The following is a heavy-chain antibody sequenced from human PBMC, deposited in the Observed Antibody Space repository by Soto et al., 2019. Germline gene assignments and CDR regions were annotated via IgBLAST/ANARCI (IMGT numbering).Heavy chain of an antibody. J-gene: IGHJ6*02. Sequence: GASLKISCQGSGYSFTSYWIGWVRQMPGKGLEWMGIIYPVDSDTRYSPSFQGQVTISADKSISTAYLQWSSLKASDTAMYYCARGGLVRYFELDVWGQGTTVAVSS. V-gene: IGHV5-51*01. D-gene: IGHD3-9*01. CDR3: ARGGLVRYFELDV. CDR1: GYSFTSYW. CDR2: IYPVDSDT.